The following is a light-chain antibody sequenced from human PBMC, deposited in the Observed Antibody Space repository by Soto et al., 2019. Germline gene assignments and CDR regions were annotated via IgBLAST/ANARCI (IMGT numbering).Light chain of an antibody. Sequence: QSALTQPTSLYGTPGQRVTISCSGSNSNIGRYSVNWYQHFPGTAPKILIYSDDERPSGVPDRFSGSKSGTSASLAISGLQSEDEAEYYCAAWDDNLNGPLFGGGTKLTVL. CDR3: AAWDDNLNGPL. V-gene: IGLV1-44*01. CDR1: NSNIGRYS. J-gene: IGLJ3*02. CDR2: SDD.